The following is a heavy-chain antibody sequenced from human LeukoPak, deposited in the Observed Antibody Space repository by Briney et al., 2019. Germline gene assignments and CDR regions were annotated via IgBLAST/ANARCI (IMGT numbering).Heavy chain of an antibody. Sequence: GGSLRLSCAASGFTFSSYSMNWVRQAPGKGLEWVSSISSSSSYIYYADSVKGRFTISRDNAKNSLYLQMNSLRAEDTAVYYCARENYDILTGYSPYYYYMDVWGKGTTVTVSS. J-gene: IGHJ6*03. CDR1: GFTFSSYS. CDR2: ISSSSSYI. CDR3: ARENYDILTGYSPYYYYMDV. D-gene: IGHD3-9*01. V-gene: IGHV3-21*01.